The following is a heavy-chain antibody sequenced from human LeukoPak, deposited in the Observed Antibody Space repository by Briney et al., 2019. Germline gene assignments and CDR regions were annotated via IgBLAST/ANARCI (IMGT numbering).Heavy chain of an antibody. V-gene: IGHV4-34*01. CDR2: INHSGST. CDR3: ARYDSSGYYLDY. J-gene: IGHJ4*02. CDR1: GGSFSGYY. D-gene: IGHD3-22*01. Sequence: SETLSLTCAVYGGSFSGYYWSWIRQPPGKGLEWIGEINHSGSTNYNPSLKSRVTISVDTSNNQFSLKLISVTAGDTAVYYCARYDSSGYYLDYWGQGTLVTVSS.